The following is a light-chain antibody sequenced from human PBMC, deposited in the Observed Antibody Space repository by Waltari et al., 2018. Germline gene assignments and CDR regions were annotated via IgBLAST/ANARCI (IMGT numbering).Light chain of an antibody. CDR3: SSYTNTKTFVL. V-gene: IGLV2-14*03. CDR2: DVT. Sequence: QSALTQPASVSGSPGQSITISCIGTSFDLGAYNYVPWYQQYPGRAPKLLIFDVTKRPSGVSDRFSASKSANTASLTISGLQAEDEADYYCSSYTNTKTFVLFGGGTKLTVL. J-gene: IGLJ3*02. CDR1: SFDLGAYNY.